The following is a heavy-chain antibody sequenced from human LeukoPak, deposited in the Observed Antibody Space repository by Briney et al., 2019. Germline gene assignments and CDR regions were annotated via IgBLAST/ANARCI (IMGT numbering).Heavy chain of an antibody. D-gene: IGHD1-26*01. Sequence: TGGSLRLSCAASGFTFSSYAMSWVRQAPGEGLEWVSAISGSGGATTTADSVKGRFTISRDNSKNTVYLQMNSLRAEDTAVYYCAKHTGSGSSSADCFDIWGQGAVVTVSS. CDR2: ISGSGGAT. J-gene: IGHJ3*02. V-gene: IGHV3-23*01. CDR3: AKHTGSGSSSADCFDI. CDR1: GFTFSSYA.